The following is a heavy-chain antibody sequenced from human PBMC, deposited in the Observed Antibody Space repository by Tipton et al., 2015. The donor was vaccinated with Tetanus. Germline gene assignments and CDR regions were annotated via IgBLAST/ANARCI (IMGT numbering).Heavy chain of an antibody. CDR2: ISGSYDNT. CDR1: GFTFSISA. CDR3: AKDRSKWELLLGLDY. V-gene: IGHV3-23*01. J-gene: IGHJ4*02. D-gene: IGHD1-26*01. Sequence: SLRLSCAASGFTFSISAMTWVRQAPGRGLEWVSAISGSYDNTYYADSVRGRFTISRDNSKSTLYLQMNSLRAEDTAVYYCAKDRSKWELLLGLDYWGQGTLVTVSS.